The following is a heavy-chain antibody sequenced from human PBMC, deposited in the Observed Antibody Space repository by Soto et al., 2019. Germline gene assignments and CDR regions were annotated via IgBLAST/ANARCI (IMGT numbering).Heavy chain of an antibody. D-gene: IGHD4-17*01. V-gene: IGHV4-59*01. CDR2: IYYSGRT. CDR1: GGSTRDYF. Sequence: SEPLSLTRTVSGGSTRDYFSPWIRQPPGNGLVLIGYIYYSGRTNYNPSLESRVSISGYTSKSHFSLQLRSVTAADTAVYYCARVGGDDFGDSGGFDYWGQGTLVTVS. J-gene: IGHJ4*02. CDR3: ARVGGDDFGDSGGFDY.